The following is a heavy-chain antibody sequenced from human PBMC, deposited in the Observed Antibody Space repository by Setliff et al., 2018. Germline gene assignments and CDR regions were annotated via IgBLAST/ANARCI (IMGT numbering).Heavy chain of an antibody. J-gene: IGHJ4*02. CDR3: ARGSANRYSSSLWSSPQWLFDY. CDR2: IHPTEGA. Sequence: PSETLSLTCAVDRGSFSNFYLTWIRQSPGKGLEWIGEIHPTEGANYNPSLKSRVTISVDTSKNQFSLKLSSVTAADTAVYYCARGSANRYSSSLWSSPQWLFDYWGQGTLVTVSS. V-gene: IGHV4-34*01. D-gene: IGHD6-13*01. CDR1: RGSFSNFY.